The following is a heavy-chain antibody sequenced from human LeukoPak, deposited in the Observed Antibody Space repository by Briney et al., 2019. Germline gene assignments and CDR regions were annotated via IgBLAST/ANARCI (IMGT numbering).Heavy chain of an antibody. CDR3: ARLYSGSRLFDY. V-gene: IGHV1-8*01. J-gene: IGHJ4*02. CDR2: MNPNSGNT. D-gene: IGHD6-25*01. CDR1: GYTFTSYD. Sequence: ASVKVSCKASGYTFTSYDINWVRQATGQGLEWMGWMNPNSGNTGYAQKFQGRVTMTRNTSISTAYMELSSLRSDDTAVYYCARLYSGSRLFDYWGQGTLVTVSS.